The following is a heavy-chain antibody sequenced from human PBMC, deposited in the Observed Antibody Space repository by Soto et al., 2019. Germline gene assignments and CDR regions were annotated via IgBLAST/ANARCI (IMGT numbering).Heavy chain of an antibody. Sequence: SPRIACAAIGFTFDVHAMHWSLKDPGNGLEWVAGINWNSGITGYADSVKGRFTISRDNANNSLNLEMNSLKSEDTDLYYFEKGRGALTVGSNWFDPWGQGTPVTVSS. V-gene: IGHV3-9*01. CDR3: EKGRGALTVGSNWFDP. J-gene: IGHJ5*02. D-gene: IGHD1-26*01. CDR1: GFTFDVHA. CDR2: INWNSGIT.